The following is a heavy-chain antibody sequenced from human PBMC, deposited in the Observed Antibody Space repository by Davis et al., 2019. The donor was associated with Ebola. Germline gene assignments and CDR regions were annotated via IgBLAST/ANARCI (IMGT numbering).Heavy chain of an antibody. V-gene: IGHV6-1*01. Sequence: HSQTLSLTCDISGDSVSSNSGAWNWIRQSPSRGLEWLGRTYYSSKWYKDYAVSVKSRITMNPDTSKNQFSLQLNSVTPEDTALYYCARGWLRAGMDVWGEGTTVTVSS. D-gene: IGHD5-18*01. CDR3: ARGWLRAGMDV. CDR2: TYYSSKWYK. J-gene: IGHJ6*04. CDR1: GDSVSSNSGA.